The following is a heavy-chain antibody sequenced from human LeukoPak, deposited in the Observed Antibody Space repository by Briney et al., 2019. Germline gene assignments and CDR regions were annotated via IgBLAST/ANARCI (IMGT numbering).Heavy chain of an antibody. CDR2: IYTSEST. Sequence: PSETLSLTFSVSGGSIRSYYWSWVRQTAAKGLEWIGRIYTSESTNYDPSLKSRVTMSVDTSKNQFSLKLSSVTAADTAVYYCARGVYYMDVWGKGTTVTVSS. V-gene: IGHV4-4*07. J-gene: IGHJ6*03. CDR3: ARGVYYMDV. CDR1: GGSIRSYY.